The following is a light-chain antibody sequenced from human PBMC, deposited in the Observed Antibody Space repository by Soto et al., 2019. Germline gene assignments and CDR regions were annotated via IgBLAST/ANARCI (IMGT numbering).Light chain of an antibody. CDR3: QQYERSPPT. CDR1: QSVSSTY. V-gene: IGKV3-20*01. J-gene: IGKJ4*01. CDR2: GAS. Sequence: EIVLTQSPGTLSLSPGERATLSCRASQSVSSTYLAWYQQKPGQAPSLLIYGASRRATGIPDRFSGSGSGTDFPLTISSLEPEDFAVYYCQQYERSPPTFGGGTKVEIK.